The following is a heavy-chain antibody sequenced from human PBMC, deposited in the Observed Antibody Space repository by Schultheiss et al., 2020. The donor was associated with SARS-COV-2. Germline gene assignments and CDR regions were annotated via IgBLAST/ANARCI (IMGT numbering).Heavy chain of an antibody. CDR1: GFTFSSYA. D-gene: IGHD5-24*01. Sequence: GGSLRLSCAASGFTFSSYAMSWVRQAPGKGLEWVAVISYDGSNKYYADSVKGRFTISRDNSKNTLYLQMNSLRAEDTAVYYCARASDGYKVNYFDYWGQGALVTVSS. CDR3: ARASDGYKVNYFDY. J-gene: IGHJ4*02. V-gene: IGHV3-30-3*01. CDR2: ISYDGSNK.